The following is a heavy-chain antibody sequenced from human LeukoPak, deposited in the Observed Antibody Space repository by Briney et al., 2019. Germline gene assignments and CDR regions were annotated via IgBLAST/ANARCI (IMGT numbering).Heavy chain of an antibody. Sequence: PGGSLRLSCAASGFTFSSYGMHWVRQAPGKGLEWVAFIRYDGSNKYYADSVKGRFTISRDNSKNTLYLQMNSLRAEDTAVYYCAKKERRYGSYYFDYWGQGTLVTVSS. CDR2: IRYDGSNK. CDR1: GFTFSSYG. V-gene: IGHV3-30*02. CDR3: AKKERRYGSYYFDY. D-gene: IGHD3-10*01. J-gene: IGHJ4*02.